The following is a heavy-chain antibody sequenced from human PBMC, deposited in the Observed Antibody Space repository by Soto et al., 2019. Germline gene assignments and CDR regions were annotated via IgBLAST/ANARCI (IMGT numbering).Heavy chain of an antibody. Sequence: GGSLRLSCAASGFTFSSYDMHWVRQATGKGLEWVSAIGTAGDTYYPGSVKGRFTISRENAKNSLYLQMNSLRAGDTAVYYCARWGDSQSYFDYWGQGTLVTVSS. CDR3: ARWGDSQSYFDY. J-gene: IGHJ4*02. CDR1: GFTFSSYD. V-gene: IGHV3-13*01. CDR2: IGTAGDT. D-gene: IGHD2-21*02.